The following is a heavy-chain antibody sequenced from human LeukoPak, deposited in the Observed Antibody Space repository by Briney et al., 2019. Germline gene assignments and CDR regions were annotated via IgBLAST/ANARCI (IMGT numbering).Heavy chain of an antibody. J-gene: IGHJ4*02. V-gene: IGHV3-53*01. CDR3: ARTGDPGIVVAGPFDY. Sequence: TGGSLRLSCAASGLTVRSNYMGWFRQAPGKGLEWVSVIYSGGSTYYADSVKGRFTISGDNSQITLYLHMNSLRADDTAVYYCARTGDPGIVVAGPFDYWGQGTLVTVSS. CDR2: IYSGGST. CDR1: GLTVRSNY. D-gene: IGHD6-19*01.